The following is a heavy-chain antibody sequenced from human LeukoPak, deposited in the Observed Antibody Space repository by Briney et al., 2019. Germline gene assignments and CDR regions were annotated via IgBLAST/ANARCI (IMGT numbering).Heavy chain of an antibody. D-gene: IGHD3-22*01. J-gene: IGHJ4*02. Sequence: ASVKVSCKASGGSFSNYAISWVRQAPGQGLEWMGGIVPILSTTNYARKFQGRVTMTAGESTSTAYMELSSLRSEDTAVYYCATLTRDVTMIVVVAYYFDYWGQGTLVTVSS. CDR2: IVPILSTT. V-gene: IGHV1-69*13. CDR1: GGSFSNYA. CDR3: ATLTRDVTMIVVVAYYFDY.